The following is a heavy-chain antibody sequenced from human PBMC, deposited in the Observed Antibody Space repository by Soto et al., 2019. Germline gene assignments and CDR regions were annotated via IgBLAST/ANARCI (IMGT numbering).Heavy chain of an antibody. J-gene: IGHJ6*02. V-gene: IGHV3-30*18. Sequence: PGGSLRLSCAASGFTFSSYGMHWGRQAPGKGLEWVAVISYDGSNKYYADSVKGRFTISRDNSKNTLYLQMNSLRAEDTAVYYCAKDRSGGGRIAAAGMDVWGQGTTVTVSS. CDR2: ISYDGSNK. CDR3: AKDRSGGGRIAAAGMDV. D-gene: IGHD6-13*01. CDR1: GFTFSSYG.